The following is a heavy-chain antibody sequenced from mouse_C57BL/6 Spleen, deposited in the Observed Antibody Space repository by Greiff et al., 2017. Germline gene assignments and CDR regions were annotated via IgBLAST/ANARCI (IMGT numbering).Heavy chain of an antibody. J-gene: IGHJ4*01. CDR2: IWSGGST. D-gene: IGHD2-4*01. CDR3: ARRGIYCDCHGAMEY. Sequence: QVQLQQSGPGLVQPSQSLSITCTVSGFSLTSYGVHWVRQSPGKGLEWLGVIWSGGSTDYNAAFISRLSISKDNSTSQVFFKMNSLQAGDTTIYYCARRGIYCDCHGAMEYWGQGTSVTVSS. V-gene: IGHV2-2*01. CDR1: GFSLTSYG.